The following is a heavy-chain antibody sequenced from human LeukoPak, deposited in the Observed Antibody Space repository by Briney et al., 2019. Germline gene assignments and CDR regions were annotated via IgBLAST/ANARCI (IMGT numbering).Heavy chain of an antibody. CDR1: GASISGSSHYF. D-gene: IGHD3-10*01. Sequence: PSETLSLTCTVSGASISGSSHYFWGWIRQTPGKGLEWIGCIYYSGITYYTPSLKSRLTISVDTSKNQFSLKLSSVTAADTAVYYCARGAAYYYGSGSYGHWFDPWGQGTLVTVSS. CDR3: ARGAAYYYGSGSYGHWFDP. CDR2: IYYSGIT. V-gene: IGHV4-39*01. J-gene: IGHJ5*02.